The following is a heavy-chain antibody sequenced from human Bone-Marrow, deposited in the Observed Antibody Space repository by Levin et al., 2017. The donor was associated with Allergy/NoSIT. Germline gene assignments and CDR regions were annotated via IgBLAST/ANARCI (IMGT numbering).Heavy chain of an antibody. CDR3: ARRGLTFDTALDI. CDR2: IDWDDDK. Sequence: SGPTLVKPTQTLTLNCTFSGFSLSTSGLCVSWIRQPPGKALEWLARIDWDDDKYYSTSLKTRLTIPKDNSKNQVVLNMTKMNPVDAATYYCARRGLTFDTALDIWGQGTMVTVSS. D-gene: IGHD2/OR15-2a*01. J-gene: IGHJ3*02. CDR1: GFSLSTSGLC. V-gene: IGHV2-70*11.